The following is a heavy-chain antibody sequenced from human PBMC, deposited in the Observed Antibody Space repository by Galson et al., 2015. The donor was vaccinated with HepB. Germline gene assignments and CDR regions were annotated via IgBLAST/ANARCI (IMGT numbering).Heavy chain of an antibody. CDR3: ARMDFDWSIYYYYYYGMDV. CDR1: GFTFSSYS. V-gene: IGHV3-48*04. D-gene: IGHD3-9*01. J-gene: IGHJ6*02. CDR2: ISSSSSTI. Sequence: SLRLSCAASGFTFSSYSMNWVRQAPGKGLEWVSYISSSSSTIYYADSAKGRFTISRDNAKNSLYLQMNSLRAEDTAVYYCARMDFDWSIYYYYYYGMDVWGQGTTVTVSS.